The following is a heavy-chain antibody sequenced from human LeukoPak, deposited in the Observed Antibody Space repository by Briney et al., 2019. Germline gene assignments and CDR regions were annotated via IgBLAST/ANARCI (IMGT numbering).Heavy chain of an antibody. CDR3: ARVRCSSTSCYTGWIDY. D-gene: IGHD2-2*02. V-gene: IGHV1-69*13. J-gene: IGHJ4*02. Sequence: SVKVSCKASGGTFSSYAISWVRQAPGQGLEWMGGIIPIFGTANYAQKFQGRVTITADESTSTAYMELSSLRSEDTAVYYCARVRCSSTSCYTGWIDYWGQGTLVTVSS. CDR1: GGTFSSYA. CDR2: IIPIFGTA.